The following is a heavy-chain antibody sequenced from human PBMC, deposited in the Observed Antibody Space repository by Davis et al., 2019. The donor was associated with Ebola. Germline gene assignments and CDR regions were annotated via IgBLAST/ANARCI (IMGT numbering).Heavy chain of an antibody. CDR1: GYTFRNYG. CDR3: ARELPYGSGSYDAFDI. D-gene: IGHD3-10*01. Sequence: PGGSLRLSCAASGYTFRNYGMHWVRQAPGKGLEWVALIWHDGSKTNYGDFVKGRFSISRDDPKNTLHLQMNSLRAEDTAVYYCARELPYGSGSYDAFDIWGQGTMVTVSS. CDR2: IWHDGSKT. V-gene: IGHV3-33*01. J-gene: IGHJ3*02.